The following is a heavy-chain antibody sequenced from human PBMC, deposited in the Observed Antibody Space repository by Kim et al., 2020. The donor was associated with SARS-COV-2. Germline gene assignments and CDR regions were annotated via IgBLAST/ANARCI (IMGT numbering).Heavy chain of an antibody. D-gene: IGHD3-10*01. Sequence: ASVKVSCKASGYTFTSYGVSWVRRAPGQGLEWMGWISAYNGNTNYAQKLQGRVTMATDTSTSTAYMELRSLRSDDTAVYYCAGDKGVLLWFGGTYYGMDVWGQGTTVTVSS. CDR2: ISAYNGNT. CDR3: AGDKGVLLWFGGTYYGMDV. CDR1: GYTFTSYG. J-gene: IGHJ6*02. V-gene: IGHV1-18*04.